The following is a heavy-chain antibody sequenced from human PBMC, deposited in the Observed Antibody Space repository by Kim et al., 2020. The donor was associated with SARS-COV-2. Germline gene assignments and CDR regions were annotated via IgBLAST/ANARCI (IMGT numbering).Heavy chain of an antibody. Sequence: GGSLRLSCAASGFTFSSYWMSWVRQAPGKGLEWVANIKQDGSEKYYVDSVKGRLTISRDNAKNSLYLQMNSLRAEDTAVYYCARDSLAVARKYYYYGMDVWGQGTTVTVSS. CDR3: ARDSLAVARKYYYYGMDV. D-gene: IGHD6-19*01. J-gene: IGHJ6*02. V-gene: IGHV3-7*03. CDR1: GFTFSSYW. CDR2: IKQDGSEK.